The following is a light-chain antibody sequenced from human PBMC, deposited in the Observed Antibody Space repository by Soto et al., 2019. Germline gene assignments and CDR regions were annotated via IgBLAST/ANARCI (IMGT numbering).Light chain of an antibody. CDR1: SSDVGGYNY. CDR3: SSYTSSSTLVV. CDR2: DVS. Sequence: QSALTQPASVSGSPGQSITISCTGTSSDVGGYNYVSWYQQHPGKAPKLMIYDVSNRPSGVSNRFSGSKSGNTASLTISGRQAEDEADYYFSSYTSSSTLVVFGGWTKLTVL. J-gene: IGLJ2*01. V-gene: IGLV2-14*01.